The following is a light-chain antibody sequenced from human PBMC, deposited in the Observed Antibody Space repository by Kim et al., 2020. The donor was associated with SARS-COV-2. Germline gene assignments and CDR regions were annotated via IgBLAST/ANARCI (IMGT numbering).Light chain of an antibody. V-gene: IGKV1-5*01. CDR1: QSISSW. CDR2: DAS. J-gene: IGKJ4*01. Sequence: DIQMTQSPSTLSASVGDRVTITCRASQSISSWLAWYQQKPGKAPKLLIYDASSLESGVPSRFSGSGSGTEFTLTISSLQPDDFATYYCQQYNSYSPLFFGGGTKVDIK. CDR3: QQYNSYSPLF.